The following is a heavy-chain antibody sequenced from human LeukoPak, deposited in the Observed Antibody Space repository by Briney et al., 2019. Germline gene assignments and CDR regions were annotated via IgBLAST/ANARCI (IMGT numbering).Heavy chain of an antibody. D-gene: IGHD2-15*01. J-gene: IGHJ4*02. Sequence: GGSLRLSCAASGFTFNTYAMSWVRQAPGKGLEWVSAISGSGGSTYYADSVKGRFTVSRDNSKNTLYLQIHSLRAEDTAVYYCAKGKGSSSSSIDWWGQGTLVTVSS. CDR2: ISGSGGST. CDR1: GFTFNTYA. V-gene: IGHV3-23*01. CDR3: AKGKGSSSSSIDW.